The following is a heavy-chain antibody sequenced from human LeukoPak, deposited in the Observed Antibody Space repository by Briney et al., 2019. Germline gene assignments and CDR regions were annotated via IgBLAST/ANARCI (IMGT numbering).Heavy chain of an antibody. J-gene: IGHJ4*02. CDR3: AIQYCTDGVCSTPFDY. Sequence: GGSLRLSCAASGFTFSRYSLDWVRQAPGKGLGWVSSISSSSRTIYYADSVKGRFTISRDNAQNSLHLQMNSLRDEDTALYYCAIQYCTDGVCSTPFDYWGQGTLVTVSS. V-gene: IGHV3-48*02. D-gene: IGHD2-8*01. CDR2: ISSSSRTI. CDR1: GFTFSRYS.